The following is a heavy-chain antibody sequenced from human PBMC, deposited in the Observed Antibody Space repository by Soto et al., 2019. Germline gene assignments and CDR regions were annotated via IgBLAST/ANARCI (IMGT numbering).Heavy chain of an antibody. V-gene: IGHV1-46*01. CDR1: GYTFTSYY. CDR3: ARDQVGVPVAKPGRGYYYGMDV. J-gene: IGHJ6*02. Sequence: ASVKVSCKASGYTFTSYYMHWVRQAPGQGLEWMGIINPSGGSTSYAQKFQGRVTMTRDTSTSTVYMELSSLRSEDSAVYYCARDQVGVPVAKPGRGYYYGMDVWGQGTTVTVS. D-gene: IGHD2-2*01. CDR2: INPSGGST.